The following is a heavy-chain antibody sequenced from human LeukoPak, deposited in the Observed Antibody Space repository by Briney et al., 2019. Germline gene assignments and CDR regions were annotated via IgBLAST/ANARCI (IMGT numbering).Heavy chain of an antibody. Sequence: GESLKISCKGPGYSFTSYWIGWVRQMPGKGLEWMGIIYPGDSDTRYSPSFQGQVTISADKSISTAYLQWSSLKASDTAMYYCASFPRTGRNSFDYWGQGTLVTVSS. D-gene: IGHD1-14*01. V-gene: IGHV5-51*01. CDR1: GYSFTSYW. CDR2: IYPGDSDT. CDR3: ASFPRTGRNSFDY. J-gene: IGHJ4*02.